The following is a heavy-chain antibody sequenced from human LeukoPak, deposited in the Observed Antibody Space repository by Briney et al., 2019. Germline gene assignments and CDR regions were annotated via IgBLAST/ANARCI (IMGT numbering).Heavy chain of an antibody. J-gene: IGHJ4*02. CDR3: ARGYCTSSSCYNDY. CDR2: MSFDVNNK. CDR1: GFTSSTYA. Sequence: GGSLRLSCVTSGFTSSTYAFHWVRQAPGKGLEWVATMSFDVNNKYYADSVRGRFTISRDNSKNTLYLQMNSLRAEDTAVYSCARGYCTSSSCYNDYWGQGTLVTVSS. V-gene: IGHV3-30*04. D-gene: IGHD2-2*02.